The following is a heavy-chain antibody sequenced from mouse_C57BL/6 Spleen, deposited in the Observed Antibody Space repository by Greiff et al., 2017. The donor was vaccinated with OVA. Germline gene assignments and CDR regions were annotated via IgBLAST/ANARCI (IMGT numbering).Heavy chain of an antibody. CDR2: INPNNGGT. Sequence: VQLKESGPELVKPGASVKIPCKASGYTFTDYNMDWVKQSHGKSLEWIGDINPNNGGTIYNQKFKGKATLTVDKSSSTAYMELRSLTSEDTAVYYCARRVVATNWYFDVWGTGTTVTVSS. CDR1: GYTFTDYN. V-gene: IGHV1-18*01. D-gene: IGHD1-1*01. J-gene: IGHJ1*03. CDR3: ARRVVATNWYFDV.